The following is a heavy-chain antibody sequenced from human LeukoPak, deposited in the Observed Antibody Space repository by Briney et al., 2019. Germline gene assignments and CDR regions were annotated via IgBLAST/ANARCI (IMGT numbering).Heavy chain of an antibody. J-gene: IGHJ4*02. CDR3: ARGYSSGWYYFDY. CDR2: ISSDGGST. D-gene: IGHD6-19*01. V-gene: IGHV3-64*01. Sequence: GGSLRLSCSASGFTFSSHAVHWVRQAPGKGPEYVSGISSDGGSTYYANFVKGRFTISRDNSKNTLFLQMGSLGAEDMAVYYCARGYSSGWYYFDYWGQGTLVTVSS. CDR1: GFTFSSHA.